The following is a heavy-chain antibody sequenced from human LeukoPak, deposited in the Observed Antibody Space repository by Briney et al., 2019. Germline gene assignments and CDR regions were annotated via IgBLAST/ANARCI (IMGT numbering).Heavy chain of an antibody. CDR1: GFTFDDYA. CDR3: AKDNYGSGSYLDY. V-gene: IGHV3-9*01. J-gene: IGHJ4*02. CDR2: ISWNSGSI. D-gene: IGHD3-10*01. Sequence: PGRSLRLSCAASGFTFDDYAMHWVRQAPGKGLEWVSGISWNSGSIGYADSVKGRFTISRDNAKNSLYLQMNSLRAEDTALYYCAKDNYGSGSYLDYWSQGTLVTVSS.